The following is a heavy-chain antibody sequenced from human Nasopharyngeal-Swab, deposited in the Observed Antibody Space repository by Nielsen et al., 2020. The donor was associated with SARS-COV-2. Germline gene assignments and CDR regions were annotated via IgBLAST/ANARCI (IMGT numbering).Heavy chain of an antibody. J-gene: IGHJ5*02. CDR1: GGSFSGYY. CDR3: ARMTPLAVAGGSWFAP. CDR2: INHSGST. Sequence: SETLSLTCAVYGGSFSGYYWSWIRQPPGKGLEWIGEINHSGSTNYNPSLKSRVTISVDTSKNQFSLKLSSVTAADTAVYYCARMTPLAVAGGSWFAPWGPGPLVTVSS. V-gene: IGHV4-34*01. D-gene: IGHD6-19*01.